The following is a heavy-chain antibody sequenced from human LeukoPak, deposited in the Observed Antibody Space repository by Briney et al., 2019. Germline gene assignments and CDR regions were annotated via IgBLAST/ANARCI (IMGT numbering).Heavy chain of an antibody. J-gene: IGHJ4*02. D-gene: IGHD2-21*01. CDR3: TRDNSYSDY. CDR2: IRSKAYGGTT. V-gene: IGHV3-49*03. CDR1: GGSISSYY. Sequence: LSLTCSVSGGSISSYYWSWIRQPPGKGLEWVGFIRSKAYGGTTEYAASVKGRFTISRDDSKSIAYLQMNSLKTEDTAVYYCTRDNSYSDYRGQGTLVTVSS.